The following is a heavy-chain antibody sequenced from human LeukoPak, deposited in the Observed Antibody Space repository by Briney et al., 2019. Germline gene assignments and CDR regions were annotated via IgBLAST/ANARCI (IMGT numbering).Heavy chain of an antibody. D-gene: IGHD3-9*01. Sequence: GGSLRLSCAASGNYWMHWVRQAPGKGLVWVSHINTDGSITTYADSVKGRFTISRDNAKNTLYLQMNSLRDEDTAVYYCASLGTLVPWGQGTLVTVSS. J-gene: IGHJ5*02. V-gene: IGHV3-74*03. CDR1: GNYW. CDR2: INTDGSIT. CDR3: ASLGTLVP.